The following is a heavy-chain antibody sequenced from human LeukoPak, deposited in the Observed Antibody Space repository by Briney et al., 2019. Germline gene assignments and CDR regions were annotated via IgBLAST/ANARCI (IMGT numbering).Heavy chain of an antibody. CDR3: ARAYGSGSYLLDYYYYYMDV. D-gene: IGHD3-10*01. CDR2: IYSGGST. V-gene: IGHV3-66*01. CDR1: GFTVSSNY. J-gene: IGHJ6*03. Sequence: GGSLRLSCAASGFTVSSNYMSWVRQAPGKGLEWVSVIYSGGSTYYADSVKGRFTISRDNSKNTLYLQMNSLRAEDTAVYYCARAYGSGSYLLDYYYYYMDVWGKGTTVTISS.